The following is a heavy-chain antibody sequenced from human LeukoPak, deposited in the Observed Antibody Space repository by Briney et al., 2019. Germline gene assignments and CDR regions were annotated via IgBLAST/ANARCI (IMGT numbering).Heavy chain of an antibody. CDR1: GFTFSNYG. D-gene: IGHD1-7*01. CDR3: ARELPPVVNYRFEH. CDR2: IWYDGSNK. J-gene: IGHJ5*02. V-gene: IGHV3-33*01. Sequence: GRSLRLSCAASGFTFSNYGMHWVRQAPGKGLEWVSVIWYDGSNKYCADSVKGRFTISRDNSKNTLYLQINSLRAEDTAMYYCARELPPVVNYRFEHWGQGTLVTVSS.